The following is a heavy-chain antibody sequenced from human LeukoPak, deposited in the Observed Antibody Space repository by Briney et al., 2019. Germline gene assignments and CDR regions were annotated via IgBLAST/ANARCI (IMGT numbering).Heavy chain of an antibody. CDR3: ARRDSSGPNWFDP. CDR2: IYYSGST. CDR1: GGSISSTGYY. D-gene: IGHD3-22*01. J-gene: IGHJ5*02. Sequence: KTSETLSLTCTVSGGSISSTGYYWGWIRQPPEEGLEWIGDIYYSGSTYYNPSLKSRVTISVDTSKNQFSLKLSSVAAADTAVYYCARRDSSGPNWFDPWGQGTLVTVSS. V-gene: IGHV4-39*01.